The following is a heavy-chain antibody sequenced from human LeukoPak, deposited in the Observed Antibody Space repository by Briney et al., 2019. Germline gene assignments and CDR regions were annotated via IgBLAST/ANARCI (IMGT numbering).Heavy chain of an antibody. Sequence: LETLSLTCVVSGGSISSNNWWSWVRQPPGKGLEWIGEIFQSGSTNSNPSLKSRVAISVDKSKNQFSLRLSSVTAADTAVYYCARAPGAPRGYAGGFDVWGQGTLVTVSS. CDR2: IFQSGST. CDR3: ARAPGAPRGYAGGFDV. V-gene: IGHV4-4*02. D-gene: IGHD3-16*01. CDR1: GGSISSNNW. J-gene: IGHJ3*01.